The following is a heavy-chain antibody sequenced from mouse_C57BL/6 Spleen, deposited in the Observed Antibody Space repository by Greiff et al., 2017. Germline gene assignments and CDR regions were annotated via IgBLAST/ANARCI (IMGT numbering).Heavy chain of an antibody. Sequence: EVQVVESGGGLVQPKGSLKLSCAASGFSFNTYAMNWVRQAPGKGLEWVARISSKSNNSATYYADSVKDRFTISRDDSESLLYLQMDNVKTGDTAMYYCVRAYYGMGYWGQGNSVT. CDR1: GFSFNTYA. V-gene: IGHV10-1*01. J-gene: IGHJ4*01. CDR2: ISSKSNNSAT. CDR3: VRAYYGMGY.